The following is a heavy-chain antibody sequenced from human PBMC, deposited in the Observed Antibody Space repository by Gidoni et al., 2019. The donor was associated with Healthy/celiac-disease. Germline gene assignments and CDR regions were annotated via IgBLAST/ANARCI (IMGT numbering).Heavy chain of an antibody. J-gene: IGHJ4*02. D-gene: IGHD3-10*01. Sequence: QVQLQESGPGLVKPSETLSLTCTVSGGSISSYYWSWIRQPPGKGLEWIGYIYYSGSTNYNPSLKSRVTISVDTSKNQFSLKLSSVTAADTAVYYCARLLYGEIDYWGQGTLVTVSS. CDR2: IYYSGST. CDR3: ARLLYGEIDY. CDR1: GGSISSYY. V-gene: IGHV4-59*08.